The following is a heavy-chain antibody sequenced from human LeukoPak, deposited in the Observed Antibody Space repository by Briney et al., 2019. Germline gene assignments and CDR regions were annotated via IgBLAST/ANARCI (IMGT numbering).Heavy chain of an antibody. CDR2: INPNSGGT. D-gene: IGHD3-22*01. J-gene: IGHJ5*02. CDR3: ARDAYITMIVVAHNWFDP. V-gene: IGHV1-2*06. Sequence: ASVKVSCKASGYTFTGYYMHWVRQAPGQGLEWMGRINPNSGGTNYAQKFQGRVTMTRDTSISTAYMELSRLRSDDTAVYYCARDAYITMIVVAHNWFDPWGQGTLVTVSS. CDR1: GYTFTGYY.